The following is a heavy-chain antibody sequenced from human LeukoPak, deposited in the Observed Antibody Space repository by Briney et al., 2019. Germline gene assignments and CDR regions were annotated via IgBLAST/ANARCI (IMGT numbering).Heavy chain of an antibody. CDR2: IYTSGST. J-gene: IGHJ6*03. D-gene: IGHD5-18*01. V-gene: IGHV4-61*02. Sequence: PSETLSLTCTVSGGSISSGSYYWSWIRQPAGKGLEWIGRIYTSGSTNYNPSLKSRVTISVDTSKNQFSLKLSSVTAADTAVYCCAREGYSYGPDYYYYYMDVWGKGTTVTISS. CDR1: GGSISSGSYY. CDR3: AREGYSYGPDYYYYYMDV.